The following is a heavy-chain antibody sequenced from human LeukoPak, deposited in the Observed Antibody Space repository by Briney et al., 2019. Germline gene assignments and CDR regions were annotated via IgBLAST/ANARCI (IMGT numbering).Heavy chain of an antibody. D-gene: IGHD2-2*01. CDR3: ARWRGSTSERSDY. Sequence: PGGSLRLSCAASGFTFSNYGMHWVRQAPGKGLEWVANIKQDGSAKYYVDSVKGRFTISRDNAKNSLYLQMDSLRVEDTATYYCARWRGSTSERSDYWGQGTLVTVSS. V-gene: IGHV3-7*01. CDR1: GFTFSNYG. CDR2: IKQDGSAK. J-gene: IGHJ4*02.